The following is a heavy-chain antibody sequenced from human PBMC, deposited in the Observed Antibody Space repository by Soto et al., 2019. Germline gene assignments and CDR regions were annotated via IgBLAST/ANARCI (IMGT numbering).Heavy chain of an antibody. Sequence: GGSLRLSCAASGFTFSDYYMGWIRLAPEKGLEWVSYISNSGTSIYYADSVEGRFTISRDNAKNSLFLQMNSLRAEDTAVYYCARGAEMSTLTKWFDPWGQGTLVTVSS. CDR1: GFTFSDYY. V-gene: IGHV3-11*01. J-gene: IGHJ5*02. CDR2: ISNSGTSI. D-gene: IGHD1-1*01. CDR3: ARGAEMSTLTKWFDP.